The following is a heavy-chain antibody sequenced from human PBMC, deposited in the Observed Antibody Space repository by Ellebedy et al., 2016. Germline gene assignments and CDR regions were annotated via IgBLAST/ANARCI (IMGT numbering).Heavy chain of an antibody. Sequence: GGSLRLXXAASGFTFSSYSMNWVRQAPGKGLEWVSYISSSSSTIYYADSVKGRFTISRDNAKNSLYLQMNSLRAEDTAVYYCARERFSSGWSYWGQGTLVTVSS. D-gene: IGHD6-19*01. CDR2: ISSSSSTI. CDR3: ARERFSSGWSY. CDR1: GFTFSSYS. V-gene: IGHV3-48*04. J-gene: IGHJ4*02.